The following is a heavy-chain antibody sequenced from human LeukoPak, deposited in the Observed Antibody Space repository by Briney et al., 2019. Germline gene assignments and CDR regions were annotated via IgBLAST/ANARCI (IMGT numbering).Heavy chain of an antibody. Sequence: ASVKVSCTASGYTFTSYGISWVRQAPGQGLEWMGWISAYNGNTNYAQKLQGRVTMTTDTSTSTAYMELRSLRSDDTAVYYCARDNYGSGSYYKPASDYWGQGTLVTVSS. V-gene: IGHV1-18*01. CDR1: GYTFTSYG. CDR3: ARDNYGSGSYYKPASDY. CDR2: ISAYNGNT. J-gene: IGHJ4*02. D-gene: IGHD3-10*01.